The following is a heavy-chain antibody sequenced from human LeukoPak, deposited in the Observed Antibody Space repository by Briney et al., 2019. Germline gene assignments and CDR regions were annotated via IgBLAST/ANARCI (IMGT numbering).Heavy chain of an antibody. V-gene: IGHV4-39*01. J-gene: IGHJ4*02. D-gene: IGHD4-23*01. CDR2: IHYSGST. CDR1: GGSISSYY. Sequence: SETLSLTCTVSGGSISSYYWSWIRQPPGKGLEWIGSIHYSGSTHYNPSLKSRVTMSVDTSKSQFSLRLTSVTAADTAVYFCARPFGGNSKFDYWGQGTLVTVSS. CDR3: ARPFGGNSKFDY.